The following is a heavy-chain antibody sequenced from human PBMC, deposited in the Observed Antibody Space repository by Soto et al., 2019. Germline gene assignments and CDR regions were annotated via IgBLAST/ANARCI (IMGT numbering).Heavy chain of an antibody. CDR3: ARVLRLYGDYVYYYYGMDV. CDR2: IIPILGIA. J-gene: IGHJ6*02. Sequence: QVQLVQSGAEVKKPGSSVKVSCKASGGTFSSYTISWVRQAPGQGLEWMGRIIPILGIANYAQKFQGRVTITADKATSTAYMELSSLRSEDTGVYYCARVLRLYGDYVYYYYGMDVWGQGTTVTVSS. CDR1: GGTFSSYT. V-gene: IGHV1-69*02. D-gene: IGHD4-17*01.